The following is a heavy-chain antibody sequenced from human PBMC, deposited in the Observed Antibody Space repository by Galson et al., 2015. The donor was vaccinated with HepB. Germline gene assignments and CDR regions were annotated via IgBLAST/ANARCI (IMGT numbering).Heavy chain of an antibody. Sequence: SLRLSCAASGFTFSSYWMSWVRQAPGKGLEWVANIKQDGSEKYYVDSVKGRFTISRDNAKNSLYLQMNSLRAEDTAVYYCARDRSRDSKGTDWFDPWGQGTLVTVSS. D-gene: IGHD4-11*01. V-gene: IGHV3-7*03. CDR1: GFTFSSYW. CDR2: IKQDGSEK. J-gene: IGHJ5*02. CDR3: ARDRSRDSKGTDWFDP.